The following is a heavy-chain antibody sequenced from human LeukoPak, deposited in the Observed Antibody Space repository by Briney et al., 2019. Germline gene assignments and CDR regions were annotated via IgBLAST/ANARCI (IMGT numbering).Heavy chain of an antibody. Sequence: GGSLRLSCAASGFTFSSYSMNWVRQAPGKGLELVSSISSSSSYIYYADSVKGRFTISRDNAKNSLYLQMNSLRAEDTAVYYCARAGGDYDILTADYMDVWGKGTTVTVSS. CDR3: ARAGGDYDILTADYMDV. CDR1: GFTFSSYS. J-gene: IGHJ6*03. CDR2: ISSSSSYI. V-gene: IGHV3-21*01. D-gene: IGHD3-9*01.